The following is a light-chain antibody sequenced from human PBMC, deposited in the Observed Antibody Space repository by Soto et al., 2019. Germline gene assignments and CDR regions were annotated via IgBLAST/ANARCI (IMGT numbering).Light chain of an antibody. V-gene: IGKV3-20*01. CDR2: GAS. J-gene: IGKJ1*01. CDR3: QQYGTSPWT. CDR1: QSVADN. Sequence: EVVMTQSPATLSVSPGERVTLSCRSSQSVADNLAWYQQKVGQAPRLLIYGASNRATGIPARFSGSGSGTDFTLTIRRLEPEDFAVYYCQQYGTSPWTFGQGTKV.